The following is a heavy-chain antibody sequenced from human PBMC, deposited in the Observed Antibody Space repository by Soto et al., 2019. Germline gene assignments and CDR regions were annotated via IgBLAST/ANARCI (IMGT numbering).Heavy chain of an antibody. J-gene: IGHJ3*02. Sequence: QITLKESGPTLVKPTQTLTLTCTFSGFSLSTSGVGVGWIRQPPGKALEWLALIYWDDDKRYSPSLKSRLTITKNTPKHQVVPTMTTMDPVDTATYYCALLPASSGRDAFDIWGQGTMVTVSS. CDR3: ALLPASSGRDAFDI. D-gene: IGHD3-22*01. CDR1: GFSLSTSGVG. V-gene: IGHV2-5*02. CDR2: IYWDDDK.